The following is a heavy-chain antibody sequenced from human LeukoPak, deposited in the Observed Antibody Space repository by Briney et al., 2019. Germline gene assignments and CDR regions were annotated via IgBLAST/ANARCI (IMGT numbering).Heavy chain of an antibody. J-gene: IGHJ3*02. D-gene: IGHD5-24*01. Sequence: PGGSLRLSCAASGFTVSNDYMSWVRQAPGKGLEWVAIIYSDGNTYYADSVKGRFTISRDNSKNTLYLQMGSLRAEDMAVYYCARGGDGYAYDAFDIWGQGTMVTVSS. CDR3: ARGGDGYAYDAFDI. CDR1: GFTVSNDY. V-gene: IGHV3-66*01. CDR2: IYSDGNT.